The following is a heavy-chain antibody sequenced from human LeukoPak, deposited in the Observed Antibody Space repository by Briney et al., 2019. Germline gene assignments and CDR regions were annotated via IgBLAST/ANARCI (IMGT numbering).Heavy chain of an antibody. V-gene: IGHV3-30*04. J-gene: IGHJ6*04. CDR2: ISYDGSNK. Sequence: GGSLRLSCATSGFTFSSYAMHWVRQAPGKGLEWVAVISYDGSNKYYADSVKGRFTISRDNSKNTLYLQMNSLRAEDTAVYYCAKYYYGSGDVWGKGTTVTVSS. CDR1: GFTFSSYA. D-gene: IGHD3-10*01. CDR3: AKYYYGSGDV.